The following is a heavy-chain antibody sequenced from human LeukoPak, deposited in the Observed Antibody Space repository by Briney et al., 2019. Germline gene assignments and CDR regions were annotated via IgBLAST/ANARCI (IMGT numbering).Heavy chain of an antibody. V-gene: IGHV3-23*01. J-gene: IGHJ4*02. CDR3: ARYCSGGGCYSGVDS. CDR2: IRGSGDST. Sequence: PGGSLRFSCAASGFTLSNYAMTWVRQAPGKGLEWVSTIRGSGDSTYYADSVKGRFTISRDNSKNTLYLQMNSLRAEDTAVYYCARYCSGGGCYSGVDSWGQGTLVTVSS. D-gene: IGHD2-15*01. CDR1: GFTLSNYA.